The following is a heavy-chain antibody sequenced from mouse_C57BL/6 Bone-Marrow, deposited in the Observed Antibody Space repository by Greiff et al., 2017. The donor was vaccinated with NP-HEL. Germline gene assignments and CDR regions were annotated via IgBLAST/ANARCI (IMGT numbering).Heavy chain of an antibody. Sequence: QVQLQQSGAELVKPGASVKLSCKASGYTFTSYWMHWVKQRPGQGLEWIGMIHPNSGSTNYNEKFKSKATLTVDKSSSTAYMQLSSLTSEDSAVYYCARTDYGSQFAYWGQGTLVTVSA. CDR1: GYTFTSYW. CDR2: IHPNSGST. J-gene: IGHJ3*01. CDR3: ARTDYGSQFAY. V-gene: IGHV1-64*01. D-gene: IGHD1-1*01.